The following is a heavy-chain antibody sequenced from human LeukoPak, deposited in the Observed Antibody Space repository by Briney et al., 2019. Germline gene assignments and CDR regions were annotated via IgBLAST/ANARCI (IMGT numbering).Heavy chain of an antibody. D-gene: IGHD3-22*01. V-gene: IGHV4-39*01. Sequence: SETLSLTCTVSGGSISSSSYYWGWIRQPPGKGLEWIGSIYYSGSTYYNPSLKSRVTISVDTSKNQFSLKLSSVTAADTAVYYCARRHHPFYYYDSRGVSFDYWGQGTLVTVSS. CDR1: GGSISSSSYY. CDR3: ARRHHPFYYYDSRGVSFDY. CDR2: IYYSGST. J-gene: IGHJ4*02.